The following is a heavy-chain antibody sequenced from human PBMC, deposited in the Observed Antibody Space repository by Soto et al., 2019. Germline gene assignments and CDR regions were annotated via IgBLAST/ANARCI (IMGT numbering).Heavy chain of an antibody. V-gene: IGHV3-48*01. J-gene: IGHJ4*02. Sequence: GGSLRLSCAASGFTFSDYSMNWVRQAPGKGLEWVSYISSTTGGSIYYADSVKGRFTISRDNVKNSLYLQMNSLRAEDTAVYYCARGYSYTQPVFDYWGLGTLVTVSS. CDR1: GFTFSDYS. CDR3: ARGYSYTQPVFDY. D-gene: IGHD5-18*01. CDR2: ISSTTGGSI.